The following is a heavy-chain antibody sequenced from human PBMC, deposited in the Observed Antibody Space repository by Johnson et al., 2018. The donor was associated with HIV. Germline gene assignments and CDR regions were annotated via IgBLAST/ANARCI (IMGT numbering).Heavy chain of an antibody. J-gene: IGHJ3*02. D-gene: IGHD1-26*01. CDR1: GFTLSSYA. CDR2: ISYDGSNK. V-gene: IGHV3-30-3*01. CDR3: ARGRGELLGGAFDI. Sequence: QVQLVESGGGVVQPGRSLRLSCAASGFTLSSYAMHWVRQAPGKGLEWVAVISYDGSNKYYVDSVKGRFTISRDNSKNTLYLQMNSLRPEDAAVYYCARGRGELLGGAFDIWGQGTMVTVSS.